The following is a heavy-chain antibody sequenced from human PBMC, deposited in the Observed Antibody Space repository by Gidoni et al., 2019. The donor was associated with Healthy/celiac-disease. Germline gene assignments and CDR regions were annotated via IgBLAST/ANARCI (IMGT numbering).Heavy chain of an antibody. CDR3: AREVRGAIFWFDP. D-gene: IGHD3-10*01. CDR1: GFTFSSYS. CDR2: ISSSSSYI. Sequence: EVQLVESGGGLVKPGGSLRLSCAASGFTFSSYSMNWVRQAPGKGLEWVSSISSSSSYIYYADSVKGRFTISRDNAKNSLYLQMNSLRAEDTAVYYCAREVRGAIFWFDPWGQGTLVTVSS. J-gene: IGHJ5*02. V-gene: IGHV3-21*01.